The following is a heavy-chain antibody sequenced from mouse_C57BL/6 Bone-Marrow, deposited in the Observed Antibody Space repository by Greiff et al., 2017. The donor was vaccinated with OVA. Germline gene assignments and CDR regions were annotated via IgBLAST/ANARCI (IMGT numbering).Heavy chain of an antibody. D-gene: IGHD4-1*01. CDR2: ISSGGSFT. Sequence: AASGFTFSSHGMSWVRQHPDKRLEWVANISSGGSFTYYPDSVKGRFTISRDNAKNTLYLQMSSLKPEDTAMYYCERPSNCFYYYAMDYWGQGTSVTVSS. CDR3: ERPSNCFYYYAMDY. CDR1: GFTFSSHG. J-gene: IGHJ4*01. V-gene: IGHV5-6*01.